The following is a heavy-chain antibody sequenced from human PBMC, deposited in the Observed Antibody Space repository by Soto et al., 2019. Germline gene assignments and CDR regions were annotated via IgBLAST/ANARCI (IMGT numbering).Heavy chain of an antibody. CDR3: AAGSPGDGTGRLDY. CDR2: INGDGSET. J-gene: IGHJ4*02. Sequence: EVQLVESGGGLVRPGGSLRLSCAASGFTFTTHWMHWVRQVPEKGLAWVARINGDGSETTYADSLRGRLTISRDNAKNTLYLQLNNLRVEDAAVYYCAAGSPGDGTGRLDYWGQGTLVTVSS. V-gene: IGHV3-74*01. D-gene: IGHD2-8*02. CDR1: GFTFTTHW.